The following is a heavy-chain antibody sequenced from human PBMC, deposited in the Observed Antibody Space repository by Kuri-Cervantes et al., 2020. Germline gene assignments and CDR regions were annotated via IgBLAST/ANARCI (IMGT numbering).Heavy chain of an antibody. CDR3: AREYSGSYYEGPVYYYYGMDV. D-gene: IGHD1-26*01. CDR2: INPNSGGT. J-gene: IGHJ6*02. CDR1: GYTFTGYY. V-gene: IGHV1-2*02. Sequence: ASVKVSCKASGYTFTGYYMHWVRQAPGQGLEWMGWINPNSGGTNYAQKFQGRVTMTRDTSISTAYMELSRLRSDDTAVYYCAREYSGSYYEGPVYYYYGMDVWGQGTTVTVSS.